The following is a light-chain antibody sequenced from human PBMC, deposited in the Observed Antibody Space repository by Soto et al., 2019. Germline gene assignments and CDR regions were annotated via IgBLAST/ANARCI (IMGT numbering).Light chain of an antibody. Sequence: QSVLTQPPSASGTPGQRVTISCSGSSSNIGSNYVFWYQQVPGTAPKLLIYRNNQRPSGVPDRFSGSKSGTSASLAISGIRSEDEADYYCAAWDGSLSGGVFGTGTKLTVL. CDR3: AAWDGSLSGGV. CDR2: RNN. J-gene: IGLJ1*01. V-gene: IGLV1-47*01. CDR1: SSNIGSNY.